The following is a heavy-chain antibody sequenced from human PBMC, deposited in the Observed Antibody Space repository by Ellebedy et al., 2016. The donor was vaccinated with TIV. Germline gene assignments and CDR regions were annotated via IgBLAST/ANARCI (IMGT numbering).Heavy chain of an antibody. J-gene: IGHJ4*02. V-gene: IGHV4-59*01. CDR3: ARALGSGMFDY. Sequence: MPSETLSLTCTVSGGSISGSYWNWIRQSPGKGLEWIGYIHYSGTTNYSPSLTSRITISVDTSKNQFSLRLSSVTAADTAVYHCARALGSGMFDYWGQGTLVTVSS. CDR1: GGSISGSY. CDR2: IHYSGTT. D-gene: IGHD3-10*02.